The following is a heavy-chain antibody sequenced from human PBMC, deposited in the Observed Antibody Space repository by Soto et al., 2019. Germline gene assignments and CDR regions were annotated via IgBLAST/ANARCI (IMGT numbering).Heavy chain of an antibody. CDR2: INPNSGGT. CDR3: ARELVVPAARRHYYYYGMDV. D-gene: IGHD2-2*01. V-gene: IGHV1-2*04. Sequence: ASVKVSCKASGYTFTGYYMHWVRQAPGQGLEWMGWINPNSGGTNYAQKFQGWVTMTRDTSISTAYMELSRLRSDDTAVYYCARELVVPAARRHYYYYGMDVRGQGTTVPVS. CDR1: GYTFTGYY. J-gene: IGHJ6*01.